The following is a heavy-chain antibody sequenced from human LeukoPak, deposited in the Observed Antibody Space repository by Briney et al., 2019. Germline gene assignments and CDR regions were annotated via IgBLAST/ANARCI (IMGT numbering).Heavy chain of an antibody. Sequence: PGGSLRLSCVTSGFTFSSYWMHWVRQAPGKGLVWVSRINSDGSTINYVDSVKGRFTISRDNAKNTLYLQMDSLRAEDAAIYYCTRETVVVPTASLRYWGLGTLVTVPS. CDR2: INSDGSTI. CDR1: GFTFSSYW. V-gene: IGHV3-74*01. D-gene: IGHD2-2*01. CDR3: TRETVVVPTASLRY. J-gene: IGHJ4*02.